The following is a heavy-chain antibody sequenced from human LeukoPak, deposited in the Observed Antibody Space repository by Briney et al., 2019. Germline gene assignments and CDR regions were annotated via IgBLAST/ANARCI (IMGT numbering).Heavy chain of an antibody. CDR2: ISSSSSYI. CDR3: VTFGVYYDSSGYYSSFDY. Sequence: PGGSLRLSCAASGFTFSSYSMNWVRQAPGKGLEWVSSISSSSSYIYYADSVKGRFTISRDNAKNSLYLQMNSLRAEDTAVYYCVTFGVYYDSSGYYSSFDYWGQGTLVTVSS. V-gene: IGHV3-21*04. D-gene: IGHD3-22*01. J-gene: IGHJ4*02. CDR1: GFTFSSYS.